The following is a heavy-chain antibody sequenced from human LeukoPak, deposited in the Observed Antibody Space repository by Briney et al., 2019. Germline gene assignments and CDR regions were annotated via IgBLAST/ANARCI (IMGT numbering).Heavy chain of an antibody. CDR3: AKDLQTIAARTSFDY. V-gene: IGHV3-30*18. J-gene: IGHJ4*02. CDR1: GFTFSSYG. CDR2: ISYDGSNK. D-gene: IGHD6-6*01. Sequence: GGSLRLSCAASGFTFSSYGMHWVRQAPGKGLEWVAVISYDGSNKYYADSVKGRFTISRDNSENTLYLQMNSLRAEDTAVYYCAKDLQTIAARTSFDYWGQGTLVTVSS.